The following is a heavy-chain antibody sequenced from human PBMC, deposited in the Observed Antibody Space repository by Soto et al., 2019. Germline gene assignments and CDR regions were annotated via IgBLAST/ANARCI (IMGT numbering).Heavy chain of an antibody. CDR1: GFTFSSYA. D-gene: IGHD1-7*01. CDR2: ISGSGGST. Sequence: GSLRLSCAASGFTFSSYAMSWVRQAPGKGLEWVSAISGSGGSTYYADSVKGRFTISRDNSKNTLYLQMNSLRAEDTAVYYCARIPSHNWNYGAFDYWGQGTLVTVSS. CDR3: ARIPSHNWNYGAFDY. J-gene: IGHJ4*02. V-gene: IGHV3-23*01.